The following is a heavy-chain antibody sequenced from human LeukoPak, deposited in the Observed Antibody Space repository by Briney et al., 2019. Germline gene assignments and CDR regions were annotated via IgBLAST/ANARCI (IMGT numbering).Heavy chain of an antibody. Sequence: GGSLRLSCAASGFTFSDYYMSWIRQAPGKGLEWVSYISSSGSTIYYADSVKGRFTISRDNSKNTLYLQMNSLRAEDTAVYYCARAPGILTGYQAYYFDYWGQGTLVTVSS. CDR1: GFTFSDYY. CDR2: ISSSGSTI. V-gene: IGHV3-11*04. D-gene: IGHD3-9*01. CDR3: ARAPGILTGYQAYYFDY. J-gene: IGHJ4*02.